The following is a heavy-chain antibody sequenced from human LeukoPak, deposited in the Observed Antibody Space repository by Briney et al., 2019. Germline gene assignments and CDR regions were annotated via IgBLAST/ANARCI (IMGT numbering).Heavy chain of an antibody. Sequence: SQTLSLTCAISGDSVSSNSAAWNWIRQSPSGGLEWLGRTYYRSKWYNDHAVSVKSRVTINPDRSKNQVSLQMNSVTPEDTAVYYCARETTSLFDSWGQGTLVTVSS. V-gene: IGHV6-1*01. J-gene: IGHJ4*02. CDR1: GDSVSSNSAA. CDR3: ARETTSLFDS. CDR2: TYYRSKWYN. D-gene: IGHD2/OR15-2a*01.